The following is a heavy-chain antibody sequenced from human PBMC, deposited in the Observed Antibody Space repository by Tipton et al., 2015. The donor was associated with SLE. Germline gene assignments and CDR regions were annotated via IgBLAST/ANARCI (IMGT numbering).Heavy chain of an antibody. V-gene: IGHV4-4*02. CDR3: AGGFYYGSGTFSDFEY. J-gene: IGHJ4*02. CDR2: IHHRGTT. D-gene: IGHD3-10*01. Sequence: TLSLTCTVPGGSISSNTWWNWVRQPPGMGLEWIGEIHHRGTTNYNPSLKSRVTISVDKSKSQFSLKLSSVTAADTAVYYCAGGFYYGSGTFSDFEYWGQGTLDTVSS. CDR1: GGSISSNTW.